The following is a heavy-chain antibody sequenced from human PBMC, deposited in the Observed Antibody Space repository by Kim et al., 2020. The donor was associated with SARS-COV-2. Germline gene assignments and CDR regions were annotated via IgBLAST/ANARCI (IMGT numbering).Heavy chain of an antibody. V-gene: IGHV1-24*01. J-gene: IGHJ4*02. CDR2: FDPEDGET. D-gene: IGHD6-13*01. CDR1: GYNLTELS. Sequence: ASVKVSCKVSGYNLTELSMHWVRQAPGKGLEWMGCFDPEDGETIYAQKVQGRVTMTEDTSTDTDYMELSSLRSEDTAVYYCATDLGSSWSDTAYWAQGTRVTVSS. CDR3: ATDLGSSWSDTAY.